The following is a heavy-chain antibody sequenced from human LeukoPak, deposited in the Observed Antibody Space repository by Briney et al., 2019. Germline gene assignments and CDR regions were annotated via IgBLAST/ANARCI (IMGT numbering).Heavy chain of an antibody. Sequence: PGGSLRLSCAASGFTFSNYAMHWVRQAPGKGLEWVAVISYDGSNKNYADSVKGRFTISRDNSKNTLYLQMNSLRAEDTAVYYCAKGLAKGMVRGVIIDYWGQGTLVTVSS. CDR1: GFTFSNYA. J-gene: IGHJ4*02. D-gene: IGHD3-10*01. CDR3: AKGLAKGMVRGVIIDY. V-gene: IGHV3-30*04. CDR2: ISYDGSNK.